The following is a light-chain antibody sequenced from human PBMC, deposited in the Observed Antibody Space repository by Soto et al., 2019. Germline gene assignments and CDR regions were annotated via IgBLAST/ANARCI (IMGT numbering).Light chain of an antibody. CDR2: GAS. Sequence: EIVLTQSPGTLSLSPGDRATLSCRASQSVSGSSLAWYQQKPGQAPRLLIYGASSRATGIPDRFSGSGSGTDFTLTLSRLEPEDFAVYYCQQYGSSPLTFGQGTKVEIK. J-gene: IGKJ1*01. CDR3: QQYGSSPLT. CDR1: QSVSGSS. V-gene: IGKV3-20*01.